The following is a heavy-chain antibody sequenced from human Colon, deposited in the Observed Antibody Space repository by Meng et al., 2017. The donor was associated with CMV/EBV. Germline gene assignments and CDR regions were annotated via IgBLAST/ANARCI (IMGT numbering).Heavy chain of an antibody. V-gene: IGHV4-34*01. Sequence: SETLSLTCAVYGGSFSGYYWSWIRQPPGKGLEWIGEINHSGSTNYNPSLKSRVTISVDTSKNQCSLKLSSVTAADTAVYYCARPKRGSPPLRYFDLWGRGTLVTVSS. D-gene: IGHD3-16*01. CDR1: GGSFSGYY. CDR3: ARPKRGSPPLRYFDL. J-gene: IGHJ2*01. CDR2: INHSGST.